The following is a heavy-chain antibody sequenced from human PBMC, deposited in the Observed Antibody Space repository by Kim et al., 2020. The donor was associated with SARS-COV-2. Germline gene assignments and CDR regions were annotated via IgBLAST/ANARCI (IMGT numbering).Heavy chain of an antibody. Sequence: AGSLRLSCAASGFTFSSYGMHWVRQAPGKGLEWVAVISYDGSNKYYADSVKGRFTISRDNSMNTLYLQMNSLRAEDTAVYYCAKRSAFYMDVWGIGTTGT. CDR3: AKRSAFYMDV. CDR2: ISYDGSNK. V-gene: IGHV3-30*18. CDR1: GFTFSSYG. J-gene: IGHJ6*03.